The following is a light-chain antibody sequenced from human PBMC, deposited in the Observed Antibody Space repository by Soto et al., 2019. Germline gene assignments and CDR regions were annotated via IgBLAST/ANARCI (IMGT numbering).Light chain of an antibody. V-gene: IGKV1-5*01. Sequence: DIQMTQSPSTLSASVGDRVTITCRASQSISSWLAWYQQKPGKAPKLLIYDASSLESGVPSRFSGSGSGTEFTLTISSLQPDDFATCYCQQYNSYWTFGQGTKVEIK. CDR3: QQYNSYWT. CDR1: QSISSW. CDR2: DAS. J-gene: IGKJ1*01.